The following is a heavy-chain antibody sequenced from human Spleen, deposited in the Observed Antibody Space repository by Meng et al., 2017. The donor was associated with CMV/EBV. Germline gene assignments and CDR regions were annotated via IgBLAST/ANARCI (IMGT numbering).Heavy chain of an antibody. V-gene: IGHV3-11*01. D-gene: IGHD3-10*01. CDR2: ISSSGSTT. Sequence: GESLKISCAASGFTLSHYYMSWIRQAPGKGLEWVSYISSSGSTTYYADSVKGRFTISRDNAKKSLYLQMNSLRAEDTALYYCAKVVTMVRGVKVFDYWGQGTLVTVSS. CDR1: GFTLSHYY. CDR3: AKVVTMVRGVKVFDY. J-gene: IGHJ4*02.